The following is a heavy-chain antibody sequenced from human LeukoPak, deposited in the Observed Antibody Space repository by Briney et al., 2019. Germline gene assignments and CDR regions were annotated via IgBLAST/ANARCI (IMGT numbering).Heavy chain of an antibody. CDR3: ASPYSSGWGAFDI. CDR1: GGSISSYY. J-gene: IGHJ3*02. V-gene: IGHV4-59*08. CDR2: IYYSGST. Sequence: SETLSLTCTVSGGSISSYYWSWIRQPPGKGLEWIGYIYYSGSTNYNPPLKSRVTISVDTSKNQFSLKLSSVTAADTAVYYCASPYSSGWGAFDIWGQGTMVTVSS. D-gene: IGHD6-19*01.